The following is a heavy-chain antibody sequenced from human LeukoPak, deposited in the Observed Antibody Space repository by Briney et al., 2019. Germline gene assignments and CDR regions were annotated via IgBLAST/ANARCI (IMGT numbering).Heavy chain of an antibody. CDR3: AILMTTVSLFDY. D-gene: IGHD4-17*01. Sequence: GGSPRLSCAASGFTFSSYSMNWVRQAPGKGLEWVSSISSSSSYIYYADSVKGRFTISRDNAKNSLYLQMNSLRAEDTAVYYCAILMTTVSLFDYWGQGTLVTVSS. CDR2: ISSSSSYI. CDR1: GFTFSSYS. J-gene: IGHJ4*02. V-gene: IGHV3-21*01.